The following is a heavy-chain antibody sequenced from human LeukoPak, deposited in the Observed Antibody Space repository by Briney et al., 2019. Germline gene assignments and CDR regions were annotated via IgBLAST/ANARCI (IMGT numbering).Heavy chain of an antibody. D-gene: IGHD3-3*01. V-gene: IGHV4-34*01. CDR2: INHSGST. J-gene: IGHJ4*02. CDR1: GGSFSGYY. Sequence: SETLSLTCAVYGGSFSGYYWSWIRQPPGKGLERIGEINHSGSTNYNPSLKSRVTISVDTSKNQFSLKLSSVTAADTAVYYCARELRFLEWLSDWGQGTLVTVSS. CDR3: ARELRFLEWLSD.